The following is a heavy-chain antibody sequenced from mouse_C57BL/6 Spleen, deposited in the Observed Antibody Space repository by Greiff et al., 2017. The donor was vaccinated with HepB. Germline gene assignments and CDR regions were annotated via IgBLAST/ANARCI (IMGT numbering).Heavy chain of an antibody. Sequence: EVMLVESGGGLVQPGGSLKLSCAASGFTFSDYGMAWVRQAPRKGPKWVAFISNLAYSIYYADTVTGRFTISRENAKNTLYLEMSSLRSEDTAMYYCARHNSYAAMDYCGQGTSVTVSS. V-gene: IGHV5-15*01. D-gene: IGHD1-1*01. CDR3: ARHNSYAAMDY. J-gene: IGHJ4*01. CDR1: GFTFSDYG. CDR2: ISNLAYSI.